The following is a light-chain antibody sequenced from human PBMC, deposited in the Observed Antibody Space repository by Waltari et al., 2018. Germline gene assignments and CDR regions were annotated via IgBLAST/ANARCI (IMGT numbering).Light chain of an antibody. CDR2: DAS. CDR1: RSVSSY. J-gene: IGKJ5*01. Sequence: EIVLTQPPATLSLSPGERATLSCRASRSVSSYSAWYQQKPGQAPRLLIYDASNRATGIPARFSGSGSGTDFTLTISSLEPEDFAVYYCQQRSNWPPITFGQGTRLEIK. V-gene: IGKV3-11*01. CDR3: QQRSNWPPIT.